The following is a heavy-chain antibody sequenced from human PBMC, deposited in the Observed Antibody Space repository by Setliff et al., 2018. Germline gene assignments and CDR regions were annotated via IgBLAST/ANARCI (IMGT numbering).Heavy chain of an antibody. D-gene: IGHD5-18*01. V-gene: IGHV4-31*03. CDR2: IYYSGST. CDR3: ARVYADTVDAFAI. Sequence: SETLSLTCTVSGGSISSGGYYWSWIRQHPGKGLEWIGYIYYSGSTYYNPSLKSRVTISVDTSKNQFSLKLSSVTAADTAVYYCARVYADTVDAFAIWGQGTMVTVPS. CDR1: GGSISSGGYY. J-gene: IGHJ3*02.